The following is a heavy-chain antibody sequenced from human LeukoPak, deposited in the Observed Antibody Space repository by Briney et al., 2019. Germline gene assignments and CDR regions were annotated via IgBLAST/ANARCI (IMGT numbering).Heavy chain of an antibody. V-gene: IGHV3-23*01. Sequence: GGSLRLSCAASGFTFSSYAMSWVRQAPGKGLEWVSAISGSGGSTYYADSVKGRFTISRDNSKNTLYLQMNSLRAEDTAVYYCAKDIAQGYTFGSIEQDYWGQGTLVTVSS. CDR3: AKDIAQGYTFGSIEQDY. CDR2: ISGSGGST. CDR1: GFTFSSYA. D-gene: IGHD5-18*01. J-gene: IGHJ4*02.